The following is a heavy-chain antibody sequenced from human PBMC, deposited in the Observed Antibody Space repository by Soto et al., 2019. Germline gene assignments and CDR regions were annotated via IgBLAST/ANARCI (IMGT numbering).Heavy chain of an antibody. D-gene: IGHD1-26*01. V-gene: IGHV3-23*01. CDR2: ISGSGGST. Sequence: EVQLLESGGGLVQPGGSLRLSCEASGLPFSSYAMSWVRKAPGKGLERVSVISGSGGSTYYADSVKGRFTISRDNSKNTLNLQMNSLRAEDTAVYYCARRGSGSYYDYWGQGTLVTVSS. CDR1: GLPFSSYA. CDR3: ARRGSGSYYDY. J-gene: IGHJ4*02.